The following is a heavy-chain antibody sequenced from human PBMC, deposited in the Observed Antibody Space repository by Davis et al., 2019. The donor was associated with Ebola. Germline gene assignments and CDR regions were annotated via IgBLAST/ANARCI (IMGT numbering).Heavy chain of an antibody. J-gene: IGHJ6*02. D-gene: IGHD4-17*01. Sequence: SETLSLTCAVYGGSFSNYYWSWIRQPPGKGLEWIGEINHSGSTNYDPSLKSRVTMSVDTSKNQFSLKVNSVTAADTAVYYCARLSRLATVTSGGVGYHAMDVWGQGTTVTVSS. V-gene: IGHV4-34*01. CDR3: ARLSRLATVTSGGVGYHAMDV. CDR2: INHSGST. CDR1: GGSFSNYY.